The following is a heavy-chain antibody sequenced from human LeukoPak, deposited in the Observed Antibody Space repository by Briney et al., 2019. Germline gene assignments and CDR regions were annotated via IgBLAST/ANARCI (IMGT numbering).Heavy chain of an antibody. Sequence: GGSLRLSCAASGFTFSSYGMHWVRQAPGKGLEWVAVIWYDGSNKYYADSVKGRFTISRDNSKNTLYLQMNSLRAEDTAVYYCAKDFSNSFYYYYGMDVWGQGTTVTVSS. CDR3: AKDFSNSFYYYYGMDV. CDR1: GFTFSSYG. D-gene: IGHD4-4*01. J-gene: IGHJ6*02. V-gene: IGHV3-30*02. CDR2: IWYDGSNK.